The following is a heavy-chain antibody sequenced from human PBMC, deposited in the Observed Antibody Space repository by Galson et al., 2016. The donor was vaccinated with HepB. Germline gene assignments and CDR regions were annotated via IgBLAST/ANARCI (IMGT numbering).Heavy chain of an antibody. CDR2: VYYSGNT. J-gene: IGHJ4*02. CDR3: ARECGRSDCYGRRSFDS. D-gene: IGHD2-21*02. CDR1: GGSISSYY. Sequence: SETLSLTCSVSGGSISSYYWSWIRQPPGKGLEWIGYVYYSGNTIYNPSLKSRITLSVDASKNQFSLNLRSVTAADTAFYYCARECGRSDCYGRRSFDSWGQGTLVTVSS. V-gene: IGHV4-59*01.